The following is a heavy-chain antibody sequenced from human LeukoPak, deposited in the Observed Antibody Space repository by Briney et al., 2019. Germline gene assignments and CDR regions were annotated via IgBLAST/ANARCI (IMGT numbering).Heavy chain of an antibody. V-gene: IGHV3-21*04. CDR2: ISSSSSYI. CDR3: AKDRLGGMGGWWFDY. CDR1: GFMFDTYW. Sequence: GGSLRLSCAASGFMFDTYWMSWVRQAPGKGLEWVSSISSSSSYIYYADSVKGRFTISRDNAKNSLYLQMNSLRAEDTAVYYCAKDRLGGMGGWWFDYWGQGTLVTVSS. D-gene: IGHD6-19*01. J-gene: IGHJ4*02.